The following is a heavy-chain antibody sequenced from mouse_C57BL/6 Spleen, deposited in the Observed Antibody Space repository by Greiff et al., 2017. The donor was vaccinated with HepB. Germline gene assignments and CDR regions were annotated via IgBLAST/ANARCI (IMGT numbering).Heavy chain of an antibody. J-gene: IGHJ1*03. CDR1: GYTFTEYT. V-gene: IGHV1-62-2*01. Sequence: VQLQQSGAELVKPGASVKLSCKASGYTFTEYTIHWVKQRSGQGLEWIGWFYPGSGSIKYTEKFKNKATLTADKSSSTVYMELSRLTSESSAVYFCARLRYYYGSSHWYFDVWGTGTTVTVSS. CDR3: ARLRYYYGSSHWYFDV. CDR2: FYPGSGSI. D-gene: IGHD1-1*01.